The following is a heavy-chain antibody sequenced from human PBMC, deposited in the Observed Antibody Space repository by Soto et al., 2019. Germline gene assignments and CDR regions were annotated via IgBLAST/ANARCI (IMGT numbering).Heavy chain of an antibody. D-gene: IGHD5-18*01. CDR1: GFTFSSYG. CDR2: ISYDGSNK. J-gene: IGHJ6*02. CDR3: AKDKSSYDLDYYYYGMDV. Sequence: GGSLRLSCAASGFTFSSYGMHWVRQAPGKGLEWVAVISYDGSNKYHADSVKGRFTISRDNSKNTLYLQMNSLRAEDTAVYYCAKDKSSYDLDYYYYGMDVWGQGTTVTVSS. V-gene: IGHV3-30*18.